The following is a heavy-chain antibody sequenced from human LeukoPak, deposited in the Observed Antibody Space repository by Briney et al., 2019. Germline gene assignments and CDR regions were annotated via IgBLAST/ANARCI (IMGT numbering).Heavy chain of an antibody. J-gene: IGHJ4*02. CDR2: ISSSSSYI. Sequence: PGGSLRLSCAASGFTFSSYSMNWVRQAPGKGLEWVSSISSSSSYIYYADSVKGRFTISRDNAKNSLYLQMNSLRAEDTAVYYCARDPPGYSYGYVVDYFVYWGQGTLVTVSS. V-gene: IGHV3-21*01. CDR3: ARDPPGYSYGYVVDYFVY. D-gene: IGHD5-18*01. CDR1: GFTFSSYS.